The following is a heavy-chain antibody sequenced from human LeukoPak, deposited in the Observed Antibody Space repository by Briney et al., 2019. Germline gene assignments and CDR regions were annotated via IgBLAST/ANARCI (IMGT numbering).Heavy chain of an antibody. V-gene: IGHV4-30-2*01. CDR2: IYHSGST. Sequence: SETLSLTCTVSGGSISGADYYWSWIRQPPGKGLEWIGYIYHSGSTYYNPSLKSRVTISVDRSKNQISLKLSSVTAADTAVYYCARDRDLYGDYGWFDPWGQGTLVTVSS. D-gene: IGHD4-17*01. CDR3: ARDRDLYGDYGWFDP. CDR1: GGSISGADYY. J-gene: IGHJ5*02.